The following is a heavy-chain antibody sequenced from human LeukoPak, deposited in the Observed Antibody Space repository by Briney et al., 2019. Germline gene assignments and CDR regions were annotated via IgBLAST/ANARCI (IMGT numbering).Heavy chain of an antibody. J-gene: IGHJ4*02. CDR2: INPISGNT. CDR3: ARGFSSGWYVN. V-gene: IGHV1-8*03. D-gene: IGHD6-19*01. CDR1: GNTFMGYD. Sequence: GASVKVSCKASGNTFMGYDINWVRQTTGQGLEWMGWINPISGNTGYAQKFQGRVTPTRDTSMSTGNMELSGLTSEDTAVYYCARGFSSGWYVNWGQGTLVIV.